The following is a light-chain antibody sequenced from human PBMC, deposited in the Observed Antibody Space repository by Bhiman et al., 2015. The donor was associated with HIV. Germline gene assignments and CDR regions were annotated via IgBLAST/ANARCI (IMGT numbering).Light chain of an antibody. CDR1: SSDVGDYNY. V-gene: IGLV2-14*01. J-gene: IGLJ2*01. CDR2: DVS. Sequence: QSSLTQPASVSGSPGQSITISCTGTSSDVGDYNYVSWYQQHPGKAPKVMIYDVSKRPSGVSNRFSGSKSANTASLTISGLQAEDEADYYCATRDSSLSGVVFGGGTKLTVL. CDR3: ATRDSSLSGVV.